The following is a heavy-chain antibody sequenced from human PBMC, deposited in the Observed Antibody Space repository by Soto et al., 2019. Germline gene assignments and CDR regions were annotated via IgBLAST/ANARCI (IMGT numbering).Heavy chain of an antibody. CDR2: IIPIFGTA. CDR1: GGTVSSYA. D-gene: IGHD6-13*01. CDR3: ARVRVEYSSSWHEDY. J-gene: IGHJ4*02. Sequence: QVQLVQSGAEVKKPGSSVKVSCKASGGTVSSYAISWVRQAPGQGLEWMGGIIPIFGTANYAQKFQGRVTITADESTSTAYMELSSLRSEDTAVYYWARVRVEYSSSWHEDYWGQGTLVTVSS. V-gene: IGHV1-69*01.